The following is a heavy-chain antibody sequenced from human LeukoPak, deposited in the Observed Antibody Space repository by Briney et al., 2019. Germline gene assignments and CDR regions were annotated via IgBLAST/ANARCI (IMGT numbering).Heavy chain of an antibody. J-gene: IGHJ4*02. Sequence: SVKVSCKASRGTFSSYAISWVRQAPGQGLEWMGGIIPIFGTANYAQKFQGRVTITADESTSTAYMELSSLRSEDTAVYYCASGGDYYDSSGYYYFYWGQGTLVTVSS. D-gene: IGHD3-22*01. V-gene: IGHV1-69*13. CDR2: IIPIFGTA. CDR1: RGTFSSYA. CDR3: ASGGDYYDSSGYYYFY.